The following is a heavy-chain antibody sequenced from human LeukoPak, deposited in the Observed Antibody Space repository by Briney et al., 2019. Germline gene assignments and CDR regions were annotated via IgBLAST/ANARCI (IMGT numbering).Heavy chain of an antibody. CDR1: GGSFSGYY. Sequence: SETLSLTCAVYGGSFSGYYWSWIRQPPGKGLEWIGYIYYSGSTYYNPSLKSRVTISVDTSKNQFSLKLSSVTAADTAVYYCARGSFGDYAYGLDYWGQGTLVTVSS. D-gene: IGHD4-17*01. V-gene: IGHV4-34*09. CDR2: IYYSGST. J-gene: IGHJ4*02. CDR3: ARGSFGDYAYGLDY.